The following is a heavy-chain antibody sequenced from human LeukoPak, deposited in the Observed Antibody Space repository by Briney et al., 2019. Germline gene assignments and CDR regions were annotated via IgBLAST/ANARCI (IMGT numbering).Heavy chain of an antibody. CDR2: IYTSEST. CDR1: GGSISSYY. Sequence: SSETLSLTCTVSGGSISSYYWSWIRQPAGKGLEWIGRIYTSESTNYNPSLKSRVTMSVDTSKNHFSLKLSSVTAADTAVYYCARVVVVAATPSGAWFDPWGQGTLVTVSS. J-gene: IGHJ5*02. V-gene: IGHV4-4*07. CDR3: ARVVVVAATPSGAWFDP. D-gene: IGHD2-15*01.